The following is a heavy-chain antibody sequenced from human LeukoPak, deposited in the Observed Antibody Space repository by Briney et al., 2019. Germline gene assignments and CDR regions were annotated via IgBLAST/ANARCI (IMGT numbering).Heavy chain of an antibody. V-gene: IGHV3-23*01. Sequence: TGGSLRLSCAASGFRFSTYAMSWVRQAPGKGLEWVSGISGSTGSTYYADSVKGRFTISRDNSKNTPYLQMNTLRAEDTAVYYCAKSDPLMTAAGIFDYWGQGTLVTVSS. J-gene: IGHJ4*02. D-gene: IGHD6-13*01. CDR3: AKSDPLMTAAGIFDY. CDR2: ISGSTGST. CDR1: GFRFSTYA.